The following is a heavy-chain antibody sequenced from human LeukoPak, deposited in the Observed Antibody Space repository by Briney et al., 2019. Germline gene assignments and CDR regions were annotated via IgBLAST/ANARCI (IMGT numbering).Heavy chain of an antibody. CDR2: ISNDGSKK. J-gene: IGHJ5*02. V-gene: IGHV3-30*04. CDR3: VRGGLNWGRNMWFDP. D-gene: IGHD7-27*01. Sequence: PGGSLRLSCAASGFTFHNYAMYWVRQTPDNGLEWVTVISNDGSKKYYIDSVKGRFTISRDNSENTLYLQMNSLRVDDTAVYYCVRGGLNWGRNMWFDPWGQGTLSPSPQ. CDR1: GFTFHNYA.